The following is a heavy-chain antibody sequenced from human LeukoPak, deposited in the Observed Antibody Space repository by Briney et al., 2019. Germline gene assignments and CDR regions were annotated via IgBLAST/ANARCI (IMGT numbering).Heavy chain of an antibody. CDR1: GGSISRSGYY. Sequence: SQTLSLTCTVSGGSISRSGYYWSWIRQHPGKGLEWIGYIYYSGSTYYNPSLKSRVTISVDTSKNQFSLKLSSVTAADTAVYYCARDLRSSSSSGINYYGMDVWGQGTTVTVSS. V-gene: IGHV4-31*03. CDR3: ARDLRSSSSSGINYYGMDV. CDR2: IYYSGST. J-gene: IGHJ6*02. D-gene: IGHD6-6*01.